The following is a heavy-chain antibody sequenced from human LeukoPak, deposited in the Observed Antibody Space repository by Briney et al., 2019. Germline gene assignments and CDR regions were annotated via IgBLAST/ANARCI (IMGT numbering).Heavy chain of an antibody. CDR2: ITYDGSTK. J-gene: IGHJ4*02. CDR1: GFTFAGYT. CDR3: AKHRSWHGLEY. Sequence: GGSLRLSCAASGFTFAGYTMHWVRQAPGKGLEWATLITYDGSTKYYADSVKGRFTISRDNSKNRLCLQMDSLRGEDTAVYYCAKHRSWHGLEYWGQGALVTVSS. V-gene: IGHV3-30*18. D-gene: IGHD3-16*02.